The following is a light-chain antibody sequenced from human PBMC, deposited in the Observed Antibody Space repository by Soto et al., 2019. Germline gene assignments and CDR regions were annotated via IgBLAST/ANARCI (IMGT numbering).Light chain of an antibody. CDR2: GAS. CDR1: QSVSSN. J-gene: IGKJ1*01. Sequence: EIVMTQSPGTLSLSPGERSTLSCMASQSVSSNLAWYQQKPGQAPRLLIYGASNRATGIPARFSGSGSGTEFTLTISSLQSEDFAVYYCQQSNNWPPWTFGQGTKVDIK. V-gene: IGKV3-15*01. CDR3: QQSNNWPPWT.